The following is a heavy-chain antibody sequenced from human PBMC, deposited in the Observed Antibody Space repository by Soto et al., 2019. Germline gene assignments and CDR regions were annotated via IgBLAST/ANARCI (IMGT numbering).Heavy chain of an antibody. J-gene: IGHJ6*02. D-gene: IGHD6-25*01. Sequence: PGGSLRLSCVASGFTFGSYAISWVRQGPGMGLEWVSAISGSGATTYYADSVKGRFTISRDNSNNMVYLQMNSLRVEDTALYYCAKDKADIARYYYHFGLDVWSQGTTVTVS. CDR1: GFTFGSYA. CDR3: AKDKADIARYYYHFGLDV. CDR2: ISGSGATT. V-gene: IGHV3-23*01.